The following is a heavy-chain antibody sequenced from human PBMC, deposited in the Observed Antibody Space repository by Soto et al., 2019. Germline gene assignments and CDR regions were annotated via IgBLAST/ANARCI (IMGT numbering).Heavy chain of an antibody. CDR3: ARYSDYCHY. V-gene: IGHV4-59*01. J-gene: IGHJ4*02. CDR2: IYYSGST. D-gene: IGHD2-21*01. Sequence: SETLSLTCTVSGGSISSYYWSWIRQPPGKGLEWIGYIYYSGSTNYNPSLKSRVTISVDTSKNQFSLKLSSVTAADTAVYYCARYSDYCHYWGQGTLVTVS. CDR1: GGSISSYY.